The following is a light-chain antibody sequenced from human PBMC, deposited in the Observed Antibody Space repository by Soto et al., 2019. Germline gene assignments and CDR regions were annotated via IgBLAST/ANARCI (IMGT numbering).Light chain of an antibody. J-gene: IGKJ5*01. CDR1: QSVSRF. V-gene: IGKV3-11*01. Sequence: IVMTQSPATLSVSPGERATLSCRASQSVSRFLAWFQQKPGQAPRLLIYDASNRATGIPARFSGSGSGTDFTLTISSLEPEDFAVYYCQQRSNWPPEIITFGQGTRLEIK. CDR3: QQRSNWPPEIIT. CDR2: DAS.